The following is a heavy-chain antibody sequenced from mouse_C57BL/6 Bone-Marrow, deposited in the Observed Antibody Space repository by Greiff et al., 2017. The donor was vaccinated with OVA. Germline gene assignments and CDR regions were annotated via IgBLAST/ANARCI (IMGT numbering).Heavy chain of an antibody. CDR1: GYTFTSYW. Sequence: VQLQQPGAELVRPGSSVKLSCKASGYTFTSYWMHWVKQRPIQGLEWIGNIDPSDSETHYNQKFKDKATLTVDKTSSTAYMQLSSLTSEDSAVYYCASGEEDEGVTFAYWGQGTLVTVSA. CDR2: IDPSDSET. V-gene: IGHV1-52*01. CDR3: ASGEEDEGVTFAY. J-gene: IGHJ3*01.